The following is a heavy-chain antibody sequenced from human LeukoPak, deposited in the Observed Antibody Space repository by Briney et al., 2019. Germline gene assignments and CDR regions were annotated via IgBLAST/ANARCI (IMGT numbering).Heavy chain of an antibody. CDR2: INHSGST. CDR3: ARGAPYDYVWGSYRQYYFDY. D-gene: IGHD3-16*02. Sequence: SETLSLTCAVYGGSFSGYYWSWIRQPPGKELEWIGEINHSGSTNYNPSLKSRVTISVDTSKNQFSLKLSSVTAADTAVYYCARGAPYDYVWGSYRQYYFDYWGQGTLVTVSS. CDR1: GGSFSGYY. V-gene: IGHV4-34*01. J-gene: IGHJ4*02.